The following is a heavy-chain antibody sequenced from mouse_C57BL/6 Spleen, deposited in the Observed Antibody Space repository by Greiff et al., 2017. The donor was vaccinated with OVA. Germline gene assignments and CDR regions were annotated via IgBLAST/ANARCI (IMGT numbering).Heavy chain of an antibody. CDR2: IDPANGNT. J-gene: IGHJ1*03. D-gene: IGHD1-1*01. V-gene: IGHV14-3*01. CDR3: ARWDTTVEGYFDV. Sequence: VQLQQSVAELVRPGASVKLSCTASGFNIKNTYMHWVKHRPEQSLEWIGRIDPANGNTKYAPKFQGKATITADTSSNTAYLQLSSLTSEDTAIYYCARWDTTVEGYFDVWGTGTTFTVSS. CDR1: GFNIKNTY.